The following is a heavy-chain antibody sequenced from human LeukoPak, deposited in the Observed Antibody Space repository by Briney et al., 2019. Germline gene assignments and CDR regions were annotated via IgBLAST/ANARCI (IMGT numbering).Heavy chain of an antibody. V-gene: IGHV3-30-3*01. D-gene: IGHD4-17*01. CDR1: GFTINTYW. Sequence: GGSLRLSCAASGFTINTYWMSWVRQAPGKGLEWVAVISYDGSNKYYADSVKGRFTISRDNSKNTLYLQMNSLRAEDTAVYYCARDYNGDYDYWGQGTLVTVSS. J-gene: IGHJ4*02. CDR2: ISYDGSNK. CDR3: ARDYNGDYDY.